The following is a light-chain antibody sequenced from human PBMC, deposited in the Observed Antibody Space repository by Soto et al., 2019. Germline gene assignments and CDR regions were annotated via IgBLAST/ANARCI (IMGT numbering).Light chain of an antibody. Sequence: DIQRTQSPSTLSASVGDRVTITCRASQRISGWLAWYQQKPGKAPKLLIYDVSSLESGVPSRFRGSGSGTDFTLTISSLKPDDFETYYCQQYINYPWTFGQGTKVDIK. CDR2: DVS. CDR1: QRISGW. CDR3: QQYINYPWT. J-gene: IGKJ1*01. V-gene: IGKV1-5*01.